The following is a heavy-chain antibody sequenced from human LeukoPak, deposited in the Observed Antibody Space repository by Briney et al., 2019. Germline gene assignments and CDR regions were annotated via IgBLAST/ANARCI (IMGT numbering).Heavy chain of an antibody. Sequence: SETLSLTCTVSGGSISRAGYYWGWIRQPPGKGLEWIGYIYYSGSTNYNPSLKSRVTISIDTSKNQFSLMLNSVTAADTAVYCCATGDETSGWYGYWGQGTLVTVSS. V-gene: IGHV4-61*05. J-gene: IGHJ4*02. D-gene: IGHD6-19*01. CDR3: ATGDETSGWYGY. CDR1: GGSISRAGYY. CDR2: IYYSGST.